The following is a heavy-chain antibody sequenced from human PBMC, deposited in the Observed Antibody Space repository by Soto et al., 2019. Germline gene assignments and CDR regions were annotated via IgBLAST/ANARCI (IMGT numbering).Heavy chain of an antibody. CDR1: GGSISSSSYY. V-gene: IGHV4-39*01. CDR2: IYYSGSS. Sequence: SETLSLTCTVSGGSISSSSYYWVWIRQPPGKGLEWIRSIYYSGSSYYNPSLKSRVTISVDTSKNQFSLKLSSVTAADTAVYYCAGGSSISGWFNFDCWGQGTLVTVS. CDR3: AGGSSISGWFNFDC. D-gene: IGHD6-19*01. J-gene: IGHJ4*02.